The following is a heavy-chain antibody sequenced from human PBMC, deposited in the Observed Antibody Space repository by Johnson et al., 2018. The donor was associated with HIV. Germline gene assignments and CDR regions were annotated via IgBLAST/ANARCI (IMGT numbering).Heavy chain of an antibody. CDR1: GFTFDDYG. D-gene: IGHD5-12*01. CDR3: AINSGYDSHGAFDI. Sequence: VQLVESGGGVVQPGRSLRLSCAASGFTFDDYGMSWVRQAPGKGLEWVGRIKSKTDGGTTDYAAPVKGRFTISRDDSKNTLYLQMNSLRAEDTAVYYCAINSGYDSHGAFDIWGQGTMVTVSS. J-gene: IGHJ3*02. V-gene: IGHV3-15*01. CDR2: IKSKTDGGTT.